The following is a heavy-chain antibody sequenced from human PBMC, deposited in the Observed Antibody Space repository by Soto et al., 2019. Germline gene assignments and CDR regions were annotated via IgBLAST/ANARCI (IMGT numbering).Heavy chain of an antibody. CDR3: ARVLAGRVLAAAGGSTFDP. D-gene: IGHD6-13*01. J-gene: IGHJ5*02. CDR1: GGSFSGYY. Sequence: QVQLQQWGAGLLKPSETLSLTCAVYGGSFSGYYWSWIRQPPGKGLEWIGEINHSGSTNYNPSLKSRVTISVDTSKNQFSLKLSSVTAADTAVYYCARVLAGRVLAAAGGSTFDPWGQGTLVTVSS. V-gene: IGHV4-34*01. CDR2: INHSGST.